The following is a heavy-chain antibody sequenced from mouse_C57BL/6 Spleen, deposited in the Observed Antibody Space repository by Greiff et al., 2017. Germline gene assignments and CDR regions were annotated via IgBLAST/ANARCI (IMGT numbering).Heavy chain of an antibody. CDR2: ISDGGSYT. V-gene: IGHV5-4*01. J-gene: IGHJ2*01. Sequence: EVKLVESGGGLVKPGGSLKLSCAASGFTFSSYAMSWVRQTPEKRLEWVATISDGGSYTYYPDNVKGRFTISRDNAKNNLYLQMSHLKSEDTAMYYCARDAHSRDYFDYWGRGTTLTVSS. CDR1: GFTFSSYA. CDR3: ARDAHSRDYFDY.